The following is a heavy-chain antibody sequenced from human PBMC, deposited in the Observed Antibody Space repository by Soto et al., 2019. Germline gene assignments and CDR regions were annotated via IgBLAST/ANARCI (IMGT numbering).Heavy chain of an antibody. CDR3: AKDSGYNYGYFRWFDP. V-gene: IGHV4-59*01. CDR1: GGSISNYY. D-gene: IGHD5-18*01. Sequence: SETLSLTCTVSGGSISNYYWSWIRQPPGRGLEWIGHIFYSGSTNYNPALKSRVTITVDTSKNQFSLKLNSVTAADTAVYYCAKDSGYNYGYFRWFDPWGQGTLVTVSS. CDR2: IFYSGST. J-gene: IGHJ5*02.